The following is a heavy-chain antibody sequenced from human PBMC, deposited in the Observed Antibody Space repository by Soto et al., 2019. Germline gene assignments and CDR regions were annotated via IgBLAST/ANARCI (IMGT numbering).Heavy chain of an antibody. D-gene: IGHD6-19*01. J-gene: IGHJ4*02. CDR1: GFTFQDYV. CDR2: INWTSGSI. Sequence: EAQLVESGGGLVQPGRSLRLSCVASGFTFQDYVMHCVRHAPGKGLEWVSGINWTSGSIGYADSVKGRFTITRDNAKNSLYLQMNSLRPEDKDLSYCAKDLGGVAAYWGQGTLVTVSS. V-gene: IGHV3-9*01. CDR3: AKDLGGVAAY.